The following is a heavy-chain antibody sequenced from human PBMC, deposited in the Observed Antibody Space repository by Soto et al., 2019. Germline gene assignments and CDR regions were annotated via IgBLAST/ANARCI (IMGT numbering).Heavy chain of an antibody. CDR1: GFTFSSYW. V-gene: IGHV3-74*01. D-gene: IGHD1-26*01. Sequence: EVQLVESGGDLVQPGGSLRLSCAASGFTFSSYWMHWVRQAPGKGLVWVSRINTAGTTTAYADSVKGRFTISRDNAKNTLYLQMNSLRAEDTAVYCCARVPTGSYGVWNSWGQGTLVTVSS. J-gene: IGHJ4*02. CDR2: INTAGTTT. CDR3: ARVPTGSYGVWNS.